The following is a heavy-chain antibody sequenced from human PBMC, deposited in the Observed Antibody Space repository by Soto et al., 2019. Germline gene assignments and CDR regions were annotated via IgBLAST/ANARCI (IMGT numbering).Heavy chain of an antibody. CDR3: AGRPEIHPR. CDR2: IHRDGVT. V-gene: IGHV4-4*02. CDR1: GCSTSSSDW. Sequence: QVHLQESGPGLMKPSESLSLTCAISGCSTSSSDWWTWVRQPPGEGLEWIGEIHRDGVTNYNSSLKSRVTISLDHSRKQFSPSLTSVTAADAAVYFCAGRPEIHPRWGQGILVPVSS. J-gene: IGHJ4*02. D-gene: IGHD1-26*01.